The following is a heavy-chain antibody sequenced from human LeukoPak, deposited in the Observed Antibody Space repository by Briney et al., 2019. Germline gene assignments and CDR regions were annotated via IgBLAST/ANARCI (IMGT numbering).Heavy chain of an antibody. Sequence: PGGSLRLSCAASGFTFSNAWMSWVRQAPGKGLEWVSAISGSGGNTYYADSVKGRFTISRDNSKNTQYLQMNSLRAEDTAVYYCAKEYRSSSYFDYWGQGTLVTVSS. J-gene: IGHJ4*02. CDR2: ISGSGGNT. D-gene: IGHD6-13*01. CDR1: GFTFSNAW. V-gene: IGHV3-23*01. CDR3: AKEYRSSSYFDY.